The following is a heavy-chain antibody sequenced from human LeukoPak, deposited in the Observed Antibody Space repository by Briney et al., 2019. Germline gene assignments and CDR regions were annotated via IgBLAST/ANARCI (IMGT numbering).Heavy chain of an antibody. J-gene: IGHJ5*02. D-gene: IGHD2/OR15-2a*01. CDR3: ARAFGWFDP. V-gene: IGHV3-7*01. Sequence: GGSLRLSCAASGFTFSNYWMGWVRQAPGKGLEWVANIKQDGSETYYVDSVKGRFTISRDTAKDSLYLQMNSLRAEDTAVYYCARAFGWFDPWGQGTLVTVSS. CDR2: IKQDGSET. CDR1: GFTFSNYW.